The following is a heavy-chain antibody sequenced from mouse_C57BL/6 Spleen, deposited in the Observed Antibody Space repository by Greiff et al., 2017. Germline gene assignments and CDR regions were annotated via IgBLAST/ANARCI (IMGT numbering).Heavy chain of an antibody. J-gene: IGHJ3*01. CDR2: IDPENGDT. CDR1: GFNIKDDY. Sequence: EVQLQESGAELVRPGASVKLSCTASGFNIKDDYMHWVKQRPEQGLEWIGWIDPENGDTEYASKFQGKATITADPSSNTAYLQLSSLTSEDTAVYYCTTGTGGFAYWGQGTLVTVSA. V-gene: IGHV14-4*01. CDR3: TTGTGGFAY. D-gene: IGHD4-1*01.